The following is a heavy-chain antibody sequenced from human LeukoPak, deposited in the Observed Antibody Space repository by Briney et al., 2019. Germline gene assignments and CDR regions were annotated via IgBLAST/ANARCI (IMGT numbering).Heavy chain of an antibody. CDR1: VGTFNSYA. Sequence: GASVKVSCKTFVGTFNSYAVSWVRQAPGQGLEWMGGLIPISGTPNYAQRFQGRVTITADEYSKTMYMEPSSLTSEDTAVYYCARERQLVQSNYYYYYMDVWGQGTTVTVSS. V-gene: IGHV1-69*13. CDR2: LIPISGTP. CDR3: ARERQLVQSNYYYYYMDV. J-gene: IGHJ6*03. D-gene: IGHD3-16*01.